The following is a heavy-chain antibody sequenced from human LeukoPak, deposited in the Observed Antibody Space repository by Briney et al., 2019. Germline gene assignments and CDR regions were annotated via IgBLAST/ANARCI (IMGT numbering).Heavy chain of an antibody. Sequence: GGSLRLSCAASGFTFSSYAMHWVRQAPGKGLEWVAVISYDGSNKYYADSVKGRFTISRDNSKNTLYLQMNSLRAEDTALYYCAKDGYDFWSGYSDRPYYMDVWGKGTTVTVSS. CDR2: ISYDGSNK. D-gene: IGHD3-3*01. V-gene: IGHV3-30-3*01. CDR1: GFTFSSYA. CDR3: AKDGYDFWSGYSDRPYYMDV. J-gene: IGHJ6*03.